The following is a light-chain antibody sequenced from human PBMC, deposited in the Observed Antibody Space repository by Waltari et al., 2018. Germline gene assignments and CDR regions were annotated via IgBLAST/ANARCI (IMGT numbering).Light chain of an antibody. Sequence: EVLITQSRPTVSVSPGERHTLPCRASQNIHDNLAWYQQKPGQAPRLLIYGASTRATDIPARFRGSGSGTEFTLTINSLQSEDLGIYYCQQYNKWPPLTFGGGTKVEIK. J-gene: IGKJ4*01. CDR2: GAS. CDR1: QNIHDN. V-gene: IGKV3-15*01. CDR3: QQYNKWPPLT.